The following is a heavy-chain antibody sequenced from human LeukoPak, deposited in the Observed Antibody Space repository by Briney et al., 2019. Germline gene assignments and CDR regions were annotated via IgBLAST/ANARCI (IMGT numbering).Heavy chain of an antibody. Sequence: GESLQISCKGSGSRFTSYWIGWVRPMPGKGLEWMGIIYPGDSDTRYSPSFQGQVTFSADKSISTAYLQWSSLKASDTAMYYCARTYYYDSGTYRYFDYWGQGTLVTVSS. CDR2: IYPGDSDT. V-gene: IGHV5-51*01. CDR3: ARTYYYDSGTYRYFDY. CDR1: GSRFTSYW. J-gene: IGHJ4*02. D-gene: IGHD3-10*01.